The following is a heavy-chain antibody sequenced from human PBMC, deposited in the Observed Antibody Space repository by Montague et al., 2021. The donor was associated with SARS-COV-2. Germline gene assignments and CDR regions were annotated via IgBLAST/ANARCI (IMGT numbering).Heavy chain of an antibody. CDR2: IYYSGST. CDR1: GGSISSSSYY. V-gene: IGHV4-39*07. CDR3: ARVGRQQLVRLSGMDV. D-gene: IGHD6-13*01. J-gene: IGHJ6*02. Sequence: SETPSLTCTVSGGSISSSSYYWGWIRQPPGKGLEWIGSIYYSGSTYYNPSLKSRVTISVDTSKNQFSLKLSSVTAADMAVYYCARVGRQQLVRLSGMDVWGQGTTVTVSS.